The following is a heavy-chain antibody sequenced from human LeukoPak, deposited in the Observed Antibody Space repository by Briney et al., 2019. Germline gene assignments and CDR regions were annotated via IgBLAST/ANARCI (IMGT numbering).Heavy chain of an antibody. D-gene: IGHD6-13*01. CDR2: ISYDGSNK. J-gene: IGHJ4*02. CDR3: ARGIAAAGTWEYYFDY. Sequence: GRSLRLSCAASGFTFSSYAMHWVRQAPGKGLEWVAVISYDGSNKYYADSVKGRFTISRDNSKNTLYLQMNSLRAEDTAVYYCARGIAAAGTWEYYFDYWGQGTQVTVSS. CDR1: GFTFSSYA. V-gene: IGHV3-30*04.